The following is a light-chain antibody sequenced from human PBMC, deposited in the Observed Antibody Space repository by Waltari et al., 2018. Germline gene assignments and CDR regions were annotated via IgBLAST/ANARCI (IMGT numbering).Light chain of an antibody. CDR3: CSFAGSPYV. CDR1: SRYVGGYTY. Sequence: QSALTQPRPVSGSPGQSVPISCTGTSRYVGGYTYVSRYQHHPGKAPKLMIYEVSKRPSGVPVRSPASKSGNTASLTISGLQTEDEADYYCCSFAGSPYVFGPGTKVTVL. CDR2: EVS. J-gene: IGLJ1*01. V-gene: IGLV2-11*01.